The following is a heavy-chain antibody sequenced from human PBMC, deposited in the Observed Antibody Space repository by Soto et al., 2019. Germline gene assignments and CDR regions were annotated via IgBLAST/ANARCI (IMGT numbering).Heavy chain of an antibody. Sequence: AETLSLTCDFYGGSLSGYYWSWIRQPPGKGLEWIGETSPSGTTNYSPSLKSRVSISVDTSKNQFSLNLTSLTAADTAVYYCARAPKVSGSAQTRPDFWGQGSLVTVYS. V-gene: IGHV4-34*01. J-gene: IGHJ4*02. D-gene: IGHD6-6*01. CDR1: GGSLSGYY. CDR2: TSPSGTT. CDR3: ARAPKVSGSAQTRPDF.